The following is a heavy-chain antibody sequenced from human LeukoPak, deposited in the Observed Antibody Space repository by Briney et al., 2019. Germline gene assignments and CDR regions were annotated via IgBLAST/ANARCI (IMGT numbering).Heavy chain of an antibody. D-gene: IGHD2-21*01. CDR3: ARRADCGGSCFINYFDS. V-gene: IGHV1-69*04. CDR2: IVPTPAIT. CDR1: GGTFSSYA. J-gene: IGHJ4*02. Sequence: SVKVSCKVSGGTFSSYAISWVRQAPGQGLEWMGRIVPTPAITNYAQDFQGRVTITADKSSNTVYMELSSLRSEDTAVYYCARRADCGGSCFINYFDSWGQGTLVTVSS.